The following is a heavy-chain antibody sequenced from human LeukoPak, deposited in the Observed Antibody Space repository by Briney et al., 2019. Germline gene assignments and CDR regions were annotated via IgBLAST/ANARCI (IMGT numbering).Heavy chain of an antibody. CDR1: GGSISSSNW. V-gene: IGHV4-4*02. CDR2: IYHSGST. CDR3: ARSGDFYYYDSSGYYSG. Sequence: SGTLSLTCAVSGGSISSSNWWSWVRQPPGKGLEWIGEIYHSGSTNYNPSLKSRVTISVDKSKNQFSLKLSSVTAADTAVYYCARSGDFYYYDSSGYYSGWGQGTLVTVSS. J-gene: IGHJ4*02. D-gene: IGHD3-22*01.